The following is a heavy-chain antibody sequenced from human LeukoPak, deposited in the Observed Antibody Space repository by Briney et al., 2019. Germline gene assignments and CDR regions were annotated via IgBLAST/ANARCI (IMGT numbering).Heavy chain of an antibody. D-gene: IGHD1-1*01. V-gene: IGHV1-46*01. CDR2: INPSGGST. J-gene: IGHJ4*02. CDR1: GYTFTSCY. Sequence: ASVKVSCKASGYTFTSCYMHWVRQAPGQGLEWMGIINPSGGSTSYAQKFQGRVTMTRDTSTSTVYMELSSLRSGDTAVYYCARGGSSWNDRLDPDYWGQGTLVTVSS. CDR3: ARGGSSWNDRLDPDY.